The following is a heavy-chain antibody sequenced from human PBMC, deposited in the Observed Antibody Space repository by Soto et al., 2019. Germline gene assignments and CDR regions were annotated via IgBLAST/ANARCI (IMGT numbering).Heavy chain of an antibody. CDR2: ISGSGGST. J-gene: IGHJ6*02. Sequence: EVQLLESGGGLVQPGGSLRLSCAASGFTFSSYAMTCVRQAPGTGLEWVSAISGSGGSTYYADSVKGRFTISRDNSKNTLYLQMNSLRAEDTAVYHCAKGVAADPTSYYYYTMDVWGQGTTVTVSS. D-gene: IGHD2-15*01. CDR1: GFTFSSYA. CDR3: AKGVAADPTSYYYYTMDV. V-gene: IGHV3-23*01.